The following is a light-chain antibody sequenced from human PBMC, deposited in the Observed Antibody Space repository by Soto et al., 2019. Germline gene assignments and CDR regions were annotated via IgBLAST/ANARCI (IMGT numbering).Light chain of an antibody. CDR3: QQAKNFPWT. V-gene: IGKV1-12*01. J-gene: IGKJ1*01. CDR2: DAS. CDR1: QGISST. Sequence: DIQMPQSPASVAASVGDRVNITCRASQGISSTLAWYQQQPGKAPKLLIYDASSLQSGVPSRFSGSGSGTDFTLSISSLQHEDFAIYYCQQAKNFPWTFGQGTKVEIK.